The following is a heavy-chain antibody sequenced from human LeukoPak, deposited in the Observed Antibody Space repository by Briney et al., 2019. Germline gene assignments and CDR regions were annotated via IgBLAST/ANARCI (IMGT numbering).Heavy chain of an antibody. CDR3: VGGHQWLAFDS. CDR1: GGSISSSSYY. V-gene: IGHV4-39*07. CDR2: IYYSGST. Sequence: SETLSLTCTVSGGSISSSSYYWGWIRQPPGKGLEWIGSIYYSGSTNYNPSLKSRVTMSVDTSKNQFSLNLTSVSAADTAVYYCVGGHQWLAFDSWGQGALVTVSS. D-gene: IGHD6-19*01. J-gene: IGHJ4*02.